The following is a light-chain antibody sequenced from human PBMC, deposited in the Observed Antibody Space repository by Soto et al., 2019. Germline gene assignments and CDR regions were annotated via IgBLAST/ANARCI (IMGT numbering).Light chain of an antibody. CDR3: QQYNSDSPWT. CDR2: DAS. V-gene: IGKV1-5*01. Sequence: DIQMTQSPSTLSASVGDRVTITCRASQSISSWLAWYQQKPGKAPKLLIYDASSLESGVPSRFSGSGSGTEFTLTISSLQPDDFATYYCQQYNSDSPWTFGQGTNVEIK. CDR1: QSISSW. J-gene: IGKJ1*01.